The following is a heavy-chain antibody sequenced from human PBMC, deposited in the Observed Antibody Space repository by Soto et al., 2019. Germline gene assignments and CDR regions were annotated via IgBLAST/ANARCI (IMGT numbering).Heavy chain of an antibody. CDR3: ARDRAIISAPTKEYVFEI. CDR1: GGSMNYYY. D-gene: IGHD5-12*01. CDR2: IYHSGTA. Sequence: SESLSLSCTVSGGSMNYYYWSWIRQPPGKGLEWIGYIYHSGTAEYNPSLRSRVTLSVDTSKSQFSLRMSSVTTADTAVYYCARDRAIISAPTKEYVFEIWGQGTMVTVSS. V-gene: IGHV4-59*01. J-gene: IGHJ3*02.